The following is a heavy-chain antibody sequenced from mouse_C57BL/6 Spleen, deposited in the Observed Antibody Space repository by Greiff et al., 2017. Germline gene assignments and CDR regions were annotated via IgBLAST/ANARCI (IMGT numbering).Heavy chain of an antibody. V-gene: IGHV1-80*01. CDR3: ARCGMVTTTSFAY. CDR1: GYAFSSYW. Sequence: QVQLQQSGAELVKPGASVKISCKASGYAFSSYWMNWVKQRPGKGLEWIGQIYPGDGDTNYNGKFKGKATLTADKSSSTAYMQLSSMTSEDSAVYFCARCGMVTTTSFAYWGQGTLVTVSA. D-gene: IGHD2-2*01. CDR2: IYPGDGDT. J-gene: IGHJ3*01.